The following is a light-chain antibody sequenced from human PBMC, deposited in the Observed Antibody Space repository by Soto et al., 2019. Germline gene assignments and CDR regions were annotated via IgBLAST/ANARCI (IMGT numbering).Light chain of an antibody. CDR1: QSINRF. Sequence: DIQMTQSPSSLSASVGDRVIITCRASQSINRFLNWYQQKPGRAPKLLIYAASNLQSGVPSRFSGGGSGTDFTLTITSLQPEDFATYYCHQTYSSPPGTFGQGTKVDSK. CDR2: AAS. CDR3: HQTYSSPPGT. V-gene: IGKV1-39*01. J-gene: IGKJ1*01.